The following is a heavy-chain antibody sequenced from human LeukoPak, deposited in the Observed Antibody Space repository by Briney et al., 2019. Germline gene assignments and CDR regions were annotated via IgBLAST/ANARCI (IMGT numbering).Heavy chain of an antibody. CDR1: GYTFTDYY. V-gene: IGHV1-2*02. J-gene: IGHJ5*02. D-gene: IGHD4-23*01. CDR2: INPNSGGT. CDR3: ARDHPYDYGGNSDWFDP. Sequence: GASVPVSFKASGYTFTDYYMHWVRQARGKGREWMGCINPNSGGTNYAQKFQGRVNVTRDTSISTAYMELSRLRSDDTAVYYCARDHPYDYGGNSDWFDPWGQGTLVTVSS.